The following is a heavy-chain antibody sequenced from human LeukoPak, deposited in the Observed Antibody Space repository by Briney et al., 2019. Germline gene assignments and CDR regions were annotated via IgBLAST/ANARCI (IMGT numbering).Heavy chain of an antibody. CDR3: ARGRRVPAAMGNWFDP. Sequence: PGGSLRLSCTASGFTFSSYWMSWVRQAPGEGLEWVANINQDASEKYYVDSVKGRFTISRDNAKNSLYLQMSSLRAEDTAVYYCARGRRVPAAMGNWFDPWGQGTLVTVSS. J-gene: IGHJ5*02. D-gene: IGHD2-2*01. CDR1: GFTFSSYW. CDR2: INQDASEK. V-gene: IGHV3-7*01.